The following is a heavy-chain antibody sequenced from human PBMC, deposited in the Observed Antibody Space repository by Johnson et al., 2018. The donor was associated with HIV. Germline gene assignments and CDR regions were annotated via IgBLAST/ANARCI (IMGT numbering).Heavy chain of an antibody. D-gene: IGHD3-10*01. Sequence: QVQLVESGGGLVQPGGSLRLSCAVSGFSFRNYWMEWVRQAPGKGLEWVAFIRYDGSNKYYADSVKGRFTISRDNSKNTLYLQMNSLRAEDTAVYYCANDRITMVRGGDAFDIWGQGTMVTVSS. CDR2: IRYDGSNK. CDR1: GFSFRNYW. CDR3: ANDRITMVRGGDAFDI. J-gene: IGHJ3*02. V-gene: IGHV3-30*02.